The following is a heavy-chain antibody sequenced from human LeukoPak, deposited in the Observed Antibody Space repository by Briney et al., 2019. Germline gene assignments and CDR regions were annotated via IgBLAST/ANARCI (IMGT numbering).Heavy chain of an antibody. D-gene: IGHD1-26*01. J-gene: IGHJ4*02. V-gene: IGHV3-23*01. CDR3: ARYSGSYYYPPAWDL. CDR1: GFTFSTYT. Sequence: GGSLRLSCVASGFTFSTYTMNWIRQAPGKGLEWVSGSIGSGGSAFYADSVKGRFSISRDTSKNTLFLHMNNLRAGDTAVYYCARYSGSYYYPPAWDLWGQGTLVTVSS. CDR2: SIGSGGSA.